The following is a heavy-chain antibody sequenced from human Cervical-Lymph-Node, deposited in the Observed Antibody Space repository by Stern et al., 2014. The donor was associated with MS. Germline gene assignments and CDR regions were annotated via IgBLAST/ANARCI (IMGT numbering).Heavy chain of an antibody. V-gene: IGHV5-51*03. CDR3: ARWSVACDS. J-gene: IGHJ4*02. CDR1: GYRFINNW. CDR2: IYPGDSDI. D-gene: IGHD2-21*01. Sequence: EVQLVESGAEVRKPGDSLKISCKTSGYRFINNWIAWVRQVPGKGLEWIGIIYPGDSDIRYSPSFQGHVTISVDKSTSTAYLQLSSLKASDTAVYYCARWSVACDSWGQGALITVSS.